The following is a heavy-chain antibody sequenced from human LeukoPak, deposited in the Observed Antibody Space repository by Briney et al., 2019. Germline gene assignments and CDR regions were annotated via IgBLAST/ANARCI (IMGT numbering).Heavy chain of an antibody. CDR2: INDDGTYT. CDR3: AELGITMIGGV. V-gene: IGHV3-74*01. D-gene: IGHD3-10*02. CDR1: GFTSSSYW. J-gene: IGHJ6*04. Sequence: GGSLRLSCALSGFTSSSYWMHWVRQVPGKGLVWVSRINDDGTYTVYADSVKGRFTISRDNAKNTLYLQMNSLRAEDTDVYYCAELGITMIGGVWGKGTTVTISS.